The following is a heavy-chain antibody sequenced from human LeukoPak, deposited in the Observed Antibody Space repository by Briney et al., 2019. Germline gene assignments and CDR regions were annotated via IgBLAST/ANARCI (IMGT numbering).Heavy chain of an antibody. CDR3: ARYYYGSPFDP. Sequence: PSETLSLTCAVSGGSISSSNWWSWVRQPPGKGPEWIGEIYHSGSTNYNPSLKSRVTISVDTSKNQFSLKLSSVTAADTAVYYCARYYYGSPFDPWGQGTLVTVSS. D-gene: IGHD3-10*01. V-gene: IGHV4-4*02. J-gene: IGHJ5*02. CDR2: IYHSGST. CDR1: GGSISSSNW.